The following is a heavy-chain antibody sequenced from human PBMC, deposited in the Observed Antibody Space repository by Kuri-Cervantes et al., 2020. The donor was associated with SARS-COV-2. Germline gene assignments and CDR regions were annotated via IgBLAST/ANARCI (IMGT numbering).Heavy chain of an antibody. CDR1: GFTFGVFS. V-gene: IGHV3-48*01. CDR3: ARDYVGGYYGMDV. CDR2: ISNDGTVI. D-gene: IGHD3-10*02. J-gene: IGHJ6*02. Sequence: GGSLRLSCAASGFTFGVFSMSWVRQAPGKGLQWVAFISNDGTVIYYADSVKGRFTVSRDNAKNTLYLQMNSVRAEDTAVYYCARDYVGGYYGMDVWGQGTTVTVSS.